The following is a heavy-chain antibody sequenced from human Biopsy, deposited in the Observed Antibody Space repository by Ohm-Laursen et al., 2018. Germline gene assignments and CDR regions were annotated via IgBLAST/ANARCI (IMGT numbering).Heavy chain of an antibody. CDR2: IYGGGSPV. J-gene: IGHJ3*01. Sequence: SLRLSCATPGFAFTLYEMNWVRQAPGKGMEWISYIYGGGSPVSYADSVKGRFTISRDNAQNSPYLHMNSLRAEDTAVYYCARLNSGTYDASDLWGQGTMVIVSS. CDR1: GFAFTLYE. D-gene: IGHD1-26*01. V-gene: IGHV3-48*03. CDR3: ARLNSGTYDASDL.